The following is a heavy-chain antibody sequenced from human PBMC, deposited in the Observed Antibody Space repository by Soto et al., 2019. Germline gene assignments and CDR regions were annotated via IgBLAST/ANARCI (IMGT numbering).Heavy chain of an antibody. V-gene: IGHV3-23*01. D-gene: IGHD3-22*01. CDR1: GFTFSSFA. J-gene: IGHJ3*02. Sequence: GGSLRLSCAASGFTFSSFAMTRVRQAPGKGLEWVSAIGGNSVNTYYADSVKGRFIISRDNSKNTLYLHLNSLRAEDTAVYYCAKYYYDSSASRGAYDIWGQGTMVTVSS. CDR3: AKYYYDSSASRGAYDI. CDR2: IGGNSVNT.